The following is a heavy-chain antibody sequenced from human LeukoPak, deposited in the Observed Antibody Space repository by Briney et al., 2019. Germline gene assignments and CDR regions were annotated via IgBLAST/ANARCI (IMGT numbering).Heavy chain of an antibody. J-gene: IGHJ4*02. D-gene: IGHD4-23*01. V-gene: IGHV4-61*01. Sequence: SGPGLVKPSETPSLTCTVSGGSVSRGSYYWTWIPQPPGKGLEWIGYIYYSGSTNYNPSLKSRVTISVDTSKNQFSLKLSSVTAADTAVYYCARDNYGGIDYWGQGTLVTVSS. CDR1: GGSVSRGSYY. CDR3: ARDNYGGIDY. CDR2: IYYSGST.